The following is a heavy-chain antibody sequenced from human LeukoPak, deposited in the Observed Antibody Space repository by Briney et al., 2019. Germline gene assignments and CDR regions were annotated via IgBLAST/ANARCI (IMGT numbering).Heavy chain of an antibody. CDR1: GFTFSSYA. J-gene: IGHJ6*02. CDR3: AKDLPPYAGTIFGVVPRYYYGMDV. CDR2: ISGSGGST. Sequence: AGGSLRLSCAASGFTFSSYAMSWVRQAPGKGLEWVSAISGSGGSTYYADSVKGRFTISRDNSKNTLYLQMNSLRAEDTAVYYCAKDLPPYAGTIFGVVPRYYYGMDVWGQGTTVTVSS. V-gene: IGHV3-23*01. D-gene: IGHD3-3*01.